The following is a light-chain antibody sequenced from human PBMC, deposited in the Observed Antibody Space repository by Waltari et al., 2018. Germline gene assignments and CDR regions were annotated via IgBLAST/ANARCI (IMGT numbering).Light chain of an antibody. J-gene: IGKJ5*01. CDR3: QQYGSSPPIT. V-gene: IGKV3-20*01. CDR2: GAS. CDR1: QSVSSSY. Sequence: EIVLTQSPGTLSLSPGERATLSCRASQSVSSSYLAWYQQKPGQAPRLLIQGASSRATGIPDRFSGSVSGTDFTLTISRLEPEDLAVYYCQQYGSSPPITFGQGTRLEIK.